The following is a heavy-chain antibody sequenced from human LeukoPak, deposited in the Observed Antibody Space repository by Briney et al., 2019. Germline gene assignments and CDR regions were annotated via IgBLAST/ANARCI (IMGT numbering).Heavy chain of an antibody. Sequence: SETLSLICTVSGGSINNYFWSWIRQPPGKGLEWIGYVHYRGSTKYNPSLKSRVTISVDTSKNQFSLRLASVTGADTAKYYCARTSDTSGSYSGGHIWGQGTLVTVSA. V-gene: IGHV4-59*01. CDR2: VHYRGST. D-gene: IGHD6-19*01. CDR1: GGSINNYF. CDR3: ARTSDTSGSYSGGHI. J-gene: IGHJ3*02.